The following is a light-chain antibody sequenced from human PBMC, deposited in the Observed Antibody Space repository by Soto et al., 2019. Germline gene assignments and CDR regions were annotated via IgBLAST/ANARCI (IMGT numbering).Light chain of an antibody. J-gene: IGKJ1*01. CDR2: GAS. CDR1: QSVGSN. CDR3: QQYNNWPPDRT. Sequence: EIVMTQSPATLSVSPGERATLSCRASQSVGSNLAWYQQKPGQAHRLLIYGASTRATGIPARLSGSGSGTEFTLTISSLQSEDFAIYFCQQYNNWPPDRTFGQGTKVEIK. V-gene: IGKV3-15*01.